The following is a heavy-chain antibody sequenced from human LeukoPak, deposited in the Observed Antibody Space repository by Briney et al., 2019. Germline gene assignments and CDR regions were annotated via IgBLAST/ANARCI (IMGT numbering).Heavy chain of an antibody. CDR2: ISDSGGGT. V-gene: IGHV3-23*01. CDR3: DRADF. J-gene: IGHJ4*02. CDR1: GFTFNTYS. Sequence: GGSLRLSCAASGFTFNTYSMNWARQAPGKGLEWASTISDSGGGTYYADSVKGRFTISRDNSKNTLYLQMNSLRADDTAVYYCDRADFWGQGTLVTVSS.